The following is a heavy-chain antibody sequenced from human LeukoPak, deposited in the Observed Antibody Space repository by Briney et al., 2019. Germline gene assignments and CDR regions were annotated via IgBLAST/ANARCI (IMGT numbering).Heavy chain of an antibody. CDR2: ISGSGGST. D-gene: IGHD5-18*01. CDR1: GFTFSNYA. Sequence: GGSLRLSCAVSGFTFSNYAMSWVRQAPGKGLEWVAAISGSGGSTFYADSVKGRFTISRDNSKNTLFLQMNSLRAEDTAVYYCAKGSRPGYSYGPREYYYYMDVWGKGTTVTVSS. V-gene: IGHV3-23*01. J-gene: IGHJ6*03. CDR3: AKGSRPGYSYGPREYYYYMDV.